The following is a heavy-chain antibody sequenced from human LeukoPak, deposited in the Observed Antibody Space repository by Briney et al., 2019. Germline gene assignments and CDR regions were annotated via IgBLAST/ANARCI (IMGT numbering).Heavy chain of an antibody. D-gene: IGHD3-22*01. CDR1: GFTFSSYA. CDR2: ISGSGGST. J-gene: IGHJ3*02. Sequence: PGGSPRLSCAASGFTFSSYAMSWVRQAPGKGLEWVSAISGSGGSTYYADSVKGRFTISRDNSKNTLYLQMNSLRAEDTAVYYCAKDFSAYYYDSSGDDAFDIWGQGTMVTVSS. V-gene: IGHV3-23*01. CDR3: AKDFSAYYYDSSGDDAFDI.